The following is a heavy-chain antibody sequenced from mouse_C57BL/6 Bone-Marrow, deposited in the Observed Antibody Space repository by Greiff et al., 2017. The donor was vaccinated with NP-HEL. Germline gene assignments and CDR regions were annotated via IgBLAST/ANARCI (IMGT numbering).Heavy chain of an antibody. CDR1: GFSFNTYA. J-gene: IGHJ4*01. V-gene: IGHV10-1*01. D-gene: IGHD2-4*01. CDR3: VRHGNYDYPYAMDY. CDR2: IRSKSNNYAT. Sequence: EVQRVESGGGLVQPKGSLKLSCAASGFSFNTYAMNWVRQAPGKGLEWVARIRSKSNNYATYYADSVKDRFTISRDDSESMLYLQMNNLKTEDTAMYYCVRHGNYDYPYAMDYWGQGTSVTVSS.